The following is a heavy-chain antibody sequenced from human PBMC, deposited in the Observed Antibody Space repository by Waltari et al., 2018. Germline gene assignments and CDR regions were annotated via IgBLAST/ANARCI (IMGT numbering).Heavy chain of an antibody. CDR3: ARDGAAAAGLEY. Sequence: QVQLQESGPGLVKPSQTLALTCSVSGGSISSGGYSWSWIRQHPGKGLEWIGYIFHTGNTFYNPSLKSRVTISVDTSKNQFSLRLTSVTAADTAVYYCARDGAAAAGLEYWGPGKLVTVSS. V-gene: IGHV4-31*03. CDR1: GGSISSGGYS. J-gene: IGHJ4*02. CDR2: IFHTGNT. D-gene: IGHD6-25*01.